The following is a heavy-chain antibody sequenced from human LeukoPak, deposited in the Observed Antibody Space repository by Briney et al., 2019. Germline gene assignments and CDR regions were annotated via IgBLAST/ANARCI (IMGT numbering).Heavy chain of an antibody. Sequence: ASVKVSCKTSGFTFSNYNICWVRQAPGQGLEWMGWVSGYNGHTNYAQNLQSRVTMTTDTSTSTAYMELRSLRSDDTAVYYCARDDRYSGYDYDYWGQGTLVTVSS. CDR1: GFTFSNYN. J-gene: IGHJ4*02. CDR3: ARDDRYSGYDYDY. CDR2: VSGYNGHT. D-gene: IGHD5-12*01. V-gene: IGHV1-18*01.